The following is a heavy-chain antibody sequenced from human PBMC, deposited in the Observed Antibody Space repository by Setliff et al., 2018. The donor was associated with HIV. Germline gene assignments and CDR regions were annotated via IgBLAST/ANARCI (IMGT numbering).Heavy chain of an antibody. CDR3: AREAGEYPVTDYYYYYYMDV. CDR2: IKPDGSET. D-gene: IGHD4-17*01. CDR1: GFTFSDYW. V-gene: IGHV3-7*01. Sequence: GGSLRLSCAASGFTFSDYWMSWVRQAPGKGLEWVASIKPDGSETYYVGSVRGRFTMSRDNAKNSLYLQMNSLRGEDTAVYYCAREAGEYPVTDYYYYYYMDVWGKGTTVTVSS. J-gene: IGHJ6*03.